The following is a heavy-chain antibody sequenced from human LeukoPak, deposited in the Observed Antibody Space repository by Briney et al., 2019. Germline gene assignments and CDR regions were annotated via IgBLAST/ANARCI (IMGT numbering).Heavy chain of an antibody. CDR1: GDSISSGGYY. V-gene: IGHV4-30-2*01. Sequence: SDTLSLTCTVSGDSISSGGYYWSWIRQPPGKGLEWIGYIYHSGSTYYNPSLKSRVTISVNRSKNQFSLKLSSVTAADTAVYYCARGRSNYYDSSGYYPVDYWGQGTLVTVSS. D-gene: IGHD3-22*01. CDR2: IYHSGST. CDR3: ARGRSNYYDSSGYYPVDY. J-gene: IGHJ4*02.